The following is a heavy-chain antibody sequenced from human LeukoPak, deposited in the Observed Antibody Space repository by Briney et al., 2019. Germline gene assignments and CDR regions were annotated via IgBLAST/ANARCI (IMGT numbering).Heavy chain of an antibody. CDR3: ARRPVEMAAIREDNWLDP. V-gene: IGHV4-34*10. D-gene: IGHD5-24*01. CDR2: IYYSGAT. CDR1: GGSFSGYY. Sequence: PSETLSLTCAVYGGSFSGYYWSWIRQPPGKGLEWIGRIYYSGATNYNPSLKGRVTLSIDTSKNQFSLKLSSVTAADTAVYYCARRPVEMAAIREDNWLDPWGQGTLVTVSS. J-gene: IGHJ5*02.